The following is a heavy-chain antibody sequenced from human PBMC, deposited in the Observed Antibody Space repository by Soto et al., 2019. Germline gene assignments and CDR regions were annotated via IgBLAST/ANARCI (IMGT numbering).Heavy chain of an antibody. V-gene: IGHV6-1*01. J-gene: IGHJ5*02. CDR2: TYYRSKWYY. CDR1: GDGVSSNSAG. Sequence: PSPTLSLTCVISGDGVSSNSAGWSWIRYSPSRGLEWLGRTYYRSKWYYDYAISVTSRISINPDTSKNQFSLQLNSVTPEDTGVYYCASGGLFSGGPWSWFAPWGQGILVTGSS. D-gene: IGHD2-8*02. CDR3: ASGGLFSGGPWSWFAP.